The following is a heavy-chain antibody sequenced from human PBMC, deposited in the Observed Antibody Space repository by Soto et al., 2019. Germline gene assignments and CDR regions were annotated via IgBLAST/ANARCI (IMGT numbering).Heavy chain of an antibody. D-gene: IGHD6-6*01. CDR1: GYSFTSYW. J-gene: IGHJ4*02. Sequence: GESLKISCKGSGYSFTSYWIGWVRQMPGKGLEWMGIIYPGDSDTSYSPSFQGQVTISADKSISTAYLQWSSLKASDTAMYYCARALYSSSYYFDYWGQGTLVTVSS. CDR2: IYPGDSDT. CDR3: ARALYSSSYYFDY. V-gene: IGHV5-51*01.